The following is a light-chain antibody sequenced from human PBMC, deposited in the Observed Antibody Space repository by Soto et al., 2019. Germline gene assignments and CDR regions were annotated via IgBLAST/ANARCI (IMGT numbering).Light chain of an antibody. J-gene: IGKJ4*01. CDR2: FAS. CDR3: QQYNKWPLT. Sequence: EIVMTQSPATLSVSPGEKATLSCRASQTVSNNLAWYQQKPGQAPRLLIYFASTRATGIPTRFSGSGSGTAYTLTISSLQSEDFAVYYCQQYNKWPLTFGGGTTVETK. CDR1: QTVSNN. V-gene: IGKV3-15*01.